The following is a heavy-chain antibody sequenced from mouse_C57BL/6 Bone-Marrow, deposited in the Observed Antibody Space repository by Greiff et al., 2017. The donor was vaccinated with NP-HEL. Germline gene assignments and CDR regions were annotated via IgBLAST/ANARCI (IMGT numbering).Heavy chain of an antibody. CDR1: GFNIKDDY. CDR3: TTKLMFAY. CDR2: IDPENGDT. V-gene: IGHV14-4*01. J-gene: IGHJ3*01. Sequence: EVQGVESGAELVRPGASVKLSCTASGFNIKDDYMHWVKQRPEQGLEWIGWIDPENGDTEYASKFQGKATITADTSSNTAYLQLSSLTSEDTAVYYCTTKLMFAYWGQGTLVTVSA.